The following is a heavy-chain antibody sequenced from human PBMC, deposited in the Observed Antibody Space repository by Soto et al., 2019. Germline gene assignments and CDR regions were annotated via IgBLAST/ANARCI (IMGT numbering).Heavy chain of an antibody. J-gene: IGHJ5*02. Sequence: QITLKESGPTLVKPTQTLTLTCTFSGFSLSTSGVGVGWIRQPPGKALEWLALIYWDDAKRYSPSLKTRLTITKDTSKKHVVLTMTNMDPVDTATYYFARGLRYCSGTGCPNLFDPWGQGTLVTVSS. CDR2: IYWDDAK. D-gene: IGHD2-15*01. V-gene: IGHV2-5*02. CDR3: ARGLRYCSGTGCPNLFDP. CDR1: GFSLSTSGVG.